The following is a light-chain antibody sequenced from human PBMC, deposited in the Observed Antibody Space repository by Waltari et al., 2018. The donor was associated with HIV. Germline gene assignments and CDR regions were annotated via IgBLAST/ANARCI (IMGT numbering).Light chain of an antibody. V-gene: IGKV4-1*01. Sequence: DIVMTQSPDSLAVFPGAWATINRTSSQSLFFTSNNNNKNYLTWYQQKPGHPPKLPIYWSNARESGVPERFSGGGSGTDFTLTISSLQPDDVAIYFCQQHYSLPWTFGQGTKVEI. CDR1: QSLFFTSNNNNKNY. J-gene: IGKJ1*01. CDR2: WSN. CDR3: QQHYSLPWT.